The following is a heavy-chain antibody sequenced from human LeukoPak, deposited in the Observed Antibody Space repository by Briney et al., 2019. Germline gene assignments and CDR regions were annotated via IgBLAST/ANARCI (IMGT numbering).Heavy chain of an antibody. CDR3: ARDSPPYYDSSGYFHLDV. V-gene: IGHV3-21*01. D-gene: IGHD3-22*01. J-gene: IGHJ6*02. Sequence: PGRSLRLSCAASGFTFSSYSMNWVRQAPGKGLEWVSSISSSSSYIYYADSVKGRFTISRDNAKNSLYLQMNSLRAEDTAVYYCARDSPPYYDSSGYFHLDVWGQGTTVTVSS. CDR2: ISSSSSYI. CDR1: GFTFSSYS.